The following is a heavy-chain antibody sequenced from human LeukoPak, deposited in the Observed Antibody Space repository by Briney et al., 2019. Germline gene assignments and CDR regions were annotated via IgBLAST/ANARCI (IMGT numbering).Heavy chain of an antibody. CDR3: ARDGQGITIFGVVPPESYFDY. V-gene: IGHV1-69*13. Sequence: ASVKVSCKASGGTFSSYAISWVRQAPGQGLEWMGGIIPIFGTANYAQKFQGRVTITADESTSTAYMELSRLRSEDTAVYYCARDGQGITIFGVVPPESYFDYWGQGTLVTVSS. D-gene: IGHD3-3*01. CDR2: IIPIFGTA. J-gene: IGHJ4*02. CDR1: GGTFSSYA.